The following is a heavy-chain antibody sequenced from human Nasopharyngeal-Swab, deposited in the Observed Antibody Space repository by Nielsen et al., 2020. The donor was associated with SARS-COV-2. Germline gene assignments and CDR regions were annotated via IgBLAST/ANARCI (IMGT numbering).Heavy chain of an antibody. J-gene: IGHJ4*02. V-gene: IGHV3-23*01. D-gene: IGHD6-19*01. CDR2: ISGSGGST. Sequence: VRQAPGKGLEWVSAISGSGGSTYYADSVKGRFTISRGNSKNTLYLQMNSLRAEDTAVYYCAKEGAVAGSPLFDYWGQGTLVTVSS. CDR3: AKEGAVAGSPLFDY.